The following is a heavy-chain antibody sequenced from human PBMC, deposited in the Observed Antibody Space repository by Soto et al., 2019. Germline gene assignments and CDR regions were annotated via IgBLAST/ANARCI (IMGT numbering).Heavy chain of an antibody. CDR1: GGSISSYY. V-gene: IGHV4-59*01. CDR2: IYYSGST. CDR3: ARASGLTVSYGMDV. Sequence: SETLSLTCTVSGGSISSYYWIWIRQPPGKGLEWIGYIYYSGSTNYNPSLKSRVTISVDTSKNQFSLSLSSVTAADTAVYYCARASGLTVSYGMDVWGQGTTVTVSS. D-gene: IGHD3-3*01. J-gene: IGHJ6*02.